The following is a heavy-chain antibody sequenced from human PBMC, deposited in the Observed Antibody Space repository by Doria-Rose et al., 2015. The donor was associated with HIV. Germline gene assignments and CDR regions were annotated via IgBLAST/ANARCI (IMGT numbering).Heavy chain of an antibody. V-gene: IGHV2-26*01. Sequence: QVTLKESGPVLVKPTETLTPTCTVSGVSLSSPGMGVSWIRQPPGKALEWLANIFSDDERSYKTSLKSRLTISRGTSKSQAVLTMTDVDPVDTATYYCARIKSSRWYHKYYFDFWGQGTLVIVSA. D-gene: IGHD6-13*01. J-gene: IGHJ4*02. CDR1: GVSLSSPGMG. CDR3: ARIKSSRWYHKYYFDF. CDR2: IFSDDER.